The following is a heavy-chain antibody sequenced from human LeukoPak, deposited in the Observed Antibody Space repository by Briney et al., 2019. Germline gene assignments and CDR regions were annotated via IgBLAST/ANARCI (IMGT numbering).Heavy chain of an antibody. Sequence: PSETLSLTCSISGDSLTANYWSWVRQSPGKGLEWLGCRGCVFKRVETNYNPTLKSRVSISVDLSRNQLSLTLTSMTAADTAIYYCARVLHDHRNYDPGYYLDTWGRGTLVSVSS. CDR2: RGCVFKRVET. J-gene: IGHJ4*02. D-gene: IGHD3-3*01. CDR3: ARVLHDHRNYDPGYYLDT. V-gene: IGHV4-59*01. CDR1: GDSLTANY.